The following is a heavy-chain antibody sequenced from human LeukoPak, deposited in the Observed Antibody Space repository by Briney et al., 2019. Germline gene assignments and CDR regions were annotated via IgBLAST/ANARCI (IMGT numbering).Heavy chain of an antibody. Sequence: PSETLSLTCTVSGGSISSSAYHWGWIRQPPGKGLEWIGTINYGGNTYYNLSLKSRVIIFLDTSKNQFSLKLSSVTAADTAVYYCARLWSTSCKGGSCPHQPNYWGQGTRVTVPS. V-gene: IGHV4-39*01. CDR1: GGSISSSAYH. CDR3: ARLWSTSCKGGSCPHQPNY. CDR2: INYGGNT. D-gene: IGHD2-15*01. J-gene: IGHJ4*02.